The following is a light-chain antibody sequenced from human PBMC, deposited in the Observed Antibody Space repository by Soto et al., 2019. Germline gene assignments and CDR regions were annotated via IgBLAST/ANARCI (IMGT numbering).Light chain of an antibody. CDR1: QSIDTW. V-gene: IGKV1-5*03. Sequence: DRQMTQSPSTLSASVGDRVTITCRASQSIDTWLAWHQQKPGKAPKLLISKASTLESGVPSRFSGSGSGTEFSLTISSLQPEDSATYYCQQYNSYRGFGQGTKVDIK. CDR3: QQYNSYRG. J-gene: IGKJ1*01. CDR2: KAS.